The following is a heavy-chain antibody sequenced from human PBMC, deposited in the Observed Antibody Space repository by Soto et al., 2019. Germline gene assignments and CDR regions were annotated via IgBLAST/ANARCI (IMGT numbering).Heavy chain of an antibody. CDR3: ARTVPAARGYYGMDV. V-gene: IGHV3-23*01. D-gene: IGHD2-2*01. CDR2: ISGSGGST. Sequence: GGSLRLSCAASGFTFSSYAMSWVRQAPGKGLEWVSAISGSGGSTYYADSVKGRFTISRDNSKNTLYLQMNSLRAEDTAVYYCARTVPAARGYYGMDVWGQGTTVTVSS. CDR1: GFTFSSYA. J-gene: IGHJ6*02.